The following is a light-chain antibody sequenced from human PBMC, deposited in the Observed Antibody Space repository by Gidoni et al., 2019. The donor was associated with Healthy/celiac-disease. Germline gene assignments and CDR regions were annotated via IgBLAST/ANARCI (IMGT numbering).Light chain of an antibody. CDR3: CSYAGSYTFV. Sequence: QSALPQPRSVSGSPGQSVTISCTGTSSDVGGSNYVSWYQQHPGKAPKLMIYDVSKRPSGVPDRFAGSKSGNTASLTISGLQAEDEADYYCCSYAGSYTFVFGGGTKLTVL. CDR1: SSDVGGSNY. CDR2: DVS. J-gene: IGLJ2*01. V-gene: IGLV2-11*01.